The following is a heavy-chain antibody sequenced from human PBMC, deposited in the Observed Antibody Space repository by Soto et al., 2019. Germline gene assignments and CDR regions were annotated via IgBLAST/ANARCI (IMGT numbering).Heavy chain of an antibody. CDR1: GGSISSYY. J-gene: IGHJ6*02. V-gene: IGHV4-59*01. CDR2: IYYSGST. CDR3: ARMRTYDFWSGGHYYGMDV. D-gene: IGHD3-3*01. Sequence: PSETLSLTCTVSGGSISSYYWSWIRQPPGKGLEWIGYIYYSGSTNYNPSLKSRVTISVDTSKNQFSLKLSSVTAADTAVYYCARMRTYDFWSGGHYYGMDVWGQGTTVTVSS.